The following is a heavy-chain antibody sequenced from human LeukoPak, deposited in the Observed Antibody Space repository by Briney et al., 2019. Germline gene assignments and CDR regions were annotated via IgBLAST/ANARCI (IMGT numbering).Heavy chain of an antibody. CDR3: ARRGKWWLRVEGGRFDY. Sequence: PSETLSLTCAVYGGSFSGHYWSWIRQPAGKGLEWIGRIYTSGSTNYNPSLKSRVTISVDTSKNQFSLKLSSVTAADTAVYYCARRGKWWLRVEGGRFDYWGQGTLVTVSS. J-gene: IGHJ4*02. D-gene: IGHD5-12*01. V-gene: IGHV4-59*10. CDR1: GGSFSGHY. CDR2: IYTSGST.